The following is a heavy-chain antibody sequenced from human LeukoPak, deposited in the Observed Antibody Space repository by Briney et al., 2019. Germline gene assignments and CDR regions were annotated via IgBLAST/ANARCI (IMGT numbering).Heavy chain of an antibody. Sequence: PGGSLRLSCAASGFSVSNNYMAWVRQAPGKGLEWVSFIYSGGSTYYADSVKGRFTISRDSSKNMVYLQMNSLRAEDTAVYYCAKDSNWAFDYWGQGTLVSVSS. CDR1: GFSVSNNY. CDR3: AKDSNWAFDY. D-gene: IGHD7-27*01. CDR2: IYSGGST. V-gene: IGHV3-53*05. J-gene: IGHJ4*02.